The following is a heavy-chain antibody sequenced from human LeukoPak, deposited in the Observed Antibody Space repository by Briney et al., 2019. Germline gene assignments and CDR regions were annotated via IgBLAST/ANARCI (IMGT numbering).Heavy chain of an antibody. V-gene: IGHV3-23*01. CDR2: ISGSGGST. CDR1: GFTFSTYA. Sequence: GGSLRLSCAASGFTFSTYAMSWVRQAPGKVLEWVSAISGSGGSTYYADSVKGRFTISRDNSKNTLYLQMNSLRAEDTAVYYCTKVRQAYYDSSGPFDYWGQGTLVTVSS. CDR3: TKVRQAYYDSSGPFDY. D-gene: IGHD3-22*01. J-gene: IGHJ4*02.